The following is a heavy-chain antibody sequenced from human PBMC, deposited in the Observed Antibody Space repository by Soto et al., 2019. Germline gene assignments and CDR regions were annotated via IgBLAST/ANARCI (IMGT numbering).Heavy chain of an antibody. V-gene: IGHV2-5*02. CDR1: GFSLSTRRVG. CDR2: IYWDDDK. CDR3: AHSTYSSSWYGDAFDI. D-gene: IGHD6-13*01. Sequence: QITLKESGPTLVKPTQTLTLTCTFSGFSLSTRRVGVGWIQQPPGKALEWLALIYWDDDKRYSPSLKSRLIITKDTSKNQVVLTMTNMGPVDTATYYCAHSTYSSSWYGDAFDIWGQGTMVTVSS. J-gene: IGHJ3*02.